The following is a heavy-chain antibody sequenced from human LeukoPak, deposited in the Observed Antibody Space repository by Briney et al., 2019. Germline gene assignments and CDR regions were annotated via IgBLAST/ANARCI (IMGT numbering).Heavy chain of an antibody. V-gene: IGHV3-30-3*01. Sequence: GGSLRLSCAASGFTFSSYAMHWVRQAPGKGLEWVAVISYDGSNKYYADSVKGRFTIPRDNSKNTLYLQMNSLRAEDTAVYYCARMSQNGYYDFWSGPSNYYYMDVWGKGTTVTVSS. CDR1: GFTFSSYA. CDR2: ISYDGSNK. J-gene: IGHJ6*03. D-gene: IGHD3-3*01. CDR3: ARMSQNGYYDFWSGPSNYYYMDV.